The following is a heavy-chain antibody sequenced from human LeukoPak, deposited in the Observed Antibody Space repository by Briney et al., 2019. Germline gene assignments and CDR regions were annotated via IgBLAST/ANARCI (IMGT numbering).Heavy chain of an antibody. V-gene: IGHV4-59*08. Sequence: PSETLPLTCTVSGGSIWIYYWSWIRQPPGKGLEWIGYIYYIGGTNYNPSLKSRVTISLDTSKNQFSLKLNSVTAADTAVYYCARRYDTSGRLDYWGQGTLVTVSS. CDR3: ARRYDTSGRLDY. CDR2: IYYIGGT. J-gene: IGHJ4*02. CDR1: GGSIWIYY. D-gene: IGHD3-22*01.